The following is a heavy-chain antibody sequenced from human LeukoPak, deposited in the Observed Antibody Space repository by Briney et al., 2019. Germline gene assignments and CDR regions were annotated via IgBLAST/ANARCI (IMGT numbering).Heavy chain of an antibody. Sequence: GESLKISCKGSGYTFFTYWIGWVRQMPGKGLEWMGIIYPGDSDTRYSPSFQGQVTISADKSISTAYLQWSSLKASDTAMYYCARHSAPYYYYYMDVWGKGTTVTVSS. CDR3: ARHSAPYYYYYMDV. CDR1: GYTFFTYW. V-gene: IGHV5-51*01. CDR2: IYPGDSDT. J-gene: IGHJ6*03.